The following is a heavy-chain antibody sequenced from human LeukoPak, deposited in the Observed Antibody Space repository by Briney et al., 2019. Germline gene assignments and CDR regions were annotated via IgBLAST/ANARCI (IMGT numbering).Heavy chain of an antibody. CDR2: IYSSGST. J-gene: IGHJ5*02. V-gene: IGHV4-4*07. CDR1: GGSISGWY. CDR3: ARDQYSSGWYWFDP. D-gene: IGHD6-19*01. Sequence: SETLSLTCTVSGGSISGWYWSWIRQPPGKGLEWIGRIYSSGSTNYNPALRSRLTISVDTSKNQFSLKLSSVTAADTAVYYCARDQYSSGWYWFDPWGQGTLVTVSS.